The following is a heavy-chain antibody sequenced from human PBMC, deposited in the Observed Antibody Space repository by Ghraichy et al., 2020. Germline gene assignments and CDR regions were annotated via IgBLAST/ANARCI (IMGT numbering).Heavy chain of an antibody. D-gene: IGHD5-12*01. CDR3: AAGLIRGYSGYDYDY. J-gene: IGHJ4*02. CDR2: IVVGSGNT. Sequence: SVKVSCKASGFTFTSSAMQWVRQARGQRLEWIGWIVVGSGNTNYAQKFQERVTITRDMSTSTAYMELSSLRSEDTAVYYCAAGLIRGYSGYDYDYWGQGTLVTVSS. CDR1: GFTFTSSA. V-gene: IGHV1-58*02.